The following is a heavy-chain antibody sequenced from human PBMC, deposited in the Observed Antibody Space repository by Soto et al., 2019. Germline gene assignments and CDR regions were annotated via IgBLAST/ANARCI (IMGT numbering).Heavy chain of an antibody. CDR1: GFTFNEYA. CDR3: ARDSGPLEDVLGLHFEY. D-gene: IGHD2-15*01. J-gene: IGHJ4*02. Sequence: EVQLVESGGGLAQPGRSLRLSCAASGFTFNEYAMHWVRQVPGKGLEWVSGISWNSIRTGYADSVKGRFTISRDNAKYSLHLEMNSLRPEDTALYYCARDSGPLEDVLGLHFEYWGQGTLVTVPS. CDR2: ISWNSIRT. V-gene: IGHV3-9*01.